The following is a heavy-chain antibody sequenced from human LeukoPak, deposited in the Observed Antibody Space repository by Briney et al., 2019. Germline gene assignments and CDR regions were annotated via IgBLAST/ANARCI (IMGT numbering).Heavy chain of an antibody. CDR3: ARSPLGIAPFDY. V-gene: IGHV3-23*01. D-gene: IGHD7-27*01. Sequence: PGGSLRLSCAASGFTFSSYAMSWVRQAPGKGLEWVSGISGSGGSTYYADSVKGRFTISRDNSKNTLYLQMNSLKTEDTAVYYCARSPLGIAPFDYWGQGTLVTVSS. J-gene: IGHJ4*02. CDR2: ISGSGGST. CDR1: GFTFSSYA.